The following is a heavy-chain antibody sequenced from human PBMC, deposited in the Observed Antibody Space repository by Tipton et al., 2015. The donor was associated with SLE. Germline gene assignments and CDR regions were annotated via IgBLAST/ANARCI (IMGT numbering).Heavy chain of an antibody. J-gene: IGHJ6*02. CDR3: ARATYCSGGRCYSASYYSYGMDV. D-gene: IGHD2-15*01. CDR1: GGSFSGYY. Sequence: LRLSCAVYGGSFSGYYWSWIRQPPGKGLEWIGEINHSGYTNYNLSLKSRVTISVDTSKNQFSLKLSSVTAADTAVYYCARATYCSGGRCYSASYYSYGMDVWGQGTTVTVSS. V-gene: IGHV4-34*01. CDR2: INHSGYT.